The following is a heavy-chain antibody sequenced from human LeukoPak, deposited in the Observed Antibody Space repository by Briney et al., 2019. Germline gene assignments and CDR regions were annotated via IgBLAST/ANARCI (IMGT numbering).Heavy chain of an antibody. Sequence: VKGRFTISRDNSENSLYLQMNSLRVEVTALYYCAKEYYDSSGYTYYFDYWGQGTLVTVSS. D-gene: IGHD3-22*01. CDR3: AKEYYDSSGYTYYFDY. J-gene: IGHJ4*02. V-gene: IGHV3-43D*03.